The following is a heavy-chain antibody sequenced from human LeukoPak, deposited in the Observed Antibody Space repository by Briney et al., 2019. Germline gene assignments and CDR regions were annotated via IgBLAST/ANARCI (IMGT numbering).Heavy chain of an antibody. CDR1: QFSISHLW. V-gene: IGHV3-7*01. CDR3: MRGHYDVA. D-gene: IGHD4-17*01. J-gene: IGHJ5*02. CDR2: IKADGSEK. Sequence: GGSLRLSCTAASQFSISHLWMNWVRQAPGKGLEWVANIKADGSEKYYVDSVKGRFTISRDNAKNSLYLQMDSLRAEETAVYYCMRGHYDVAWGQGNLVTVSS.